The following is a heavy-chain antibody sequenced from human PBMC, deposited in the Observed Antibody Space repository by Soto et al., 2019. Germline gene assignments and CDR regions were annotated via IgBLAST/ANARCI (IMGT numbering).Heavy chain of an antibody. D-gene: IGHD6-13*01. V-gene: IGHV3-33*01. CDR3: ARVEQQLVKAQGAFDI. Sequence: QVQLVESGGGVVQPGRSLRLSCAASGFTFSSYGMHWVRQAPGKGLEWVAVIWYDGSNKYYADSVKGRFTISRDNSKNSRDLQMNSLRAEDTAVYYCARVEQQLVKAQGAFDIWGQGTMVTVSS. CDR1: GFTFSSYG. CDR2: IWYDGSNK. J-gene: IGHJ3*02.